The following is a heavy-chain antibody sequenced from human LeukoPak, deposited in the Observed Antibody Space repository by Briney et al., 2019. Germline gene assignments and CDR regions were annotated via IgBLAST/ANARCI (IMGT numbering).Heavy chain of an antibody. CDR3: AKDDYYDTSGYRD. D-gene: IGHD3-22*01. V-gene: IGHV3-21*01. Sequence: GGSLRLSCAASGFTFDDYGMSWVRQAPGKGLEWVSSISGSSSYIYYADSVKGRFTISRDNSKNTLYLQMNSLRAEDAAVYYCAKDDYYDTSGYRDWGQGTLVTVSS. CDR1: GFTFDDYG. CDR2: ISGSSSYI. J-gene: IGHJ4*02.